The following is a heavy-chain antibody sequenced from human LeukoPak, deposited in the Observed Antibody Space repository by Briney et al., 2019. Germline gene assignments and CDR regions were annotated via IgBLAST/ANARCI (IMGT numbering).Heavy chain of an antibody. Sequence: GGSLRLSCAASGFTFSSYEMNWVRQAPGKGLEWISYISANGTLTHYADSVKGRFTISRDNSKNTLYLQMNSLRAEDTAIYYCAKDDAWLRFLYWGQGTLVTVSS. V-gene: IGHV3-48*03. CDR2: ISANGTLT. D-gene: IGHD5-12*01. CDR1: GFTFSSYE. CDR3: AKDDAWLRFLY. J-gene: IGHJ4*02.